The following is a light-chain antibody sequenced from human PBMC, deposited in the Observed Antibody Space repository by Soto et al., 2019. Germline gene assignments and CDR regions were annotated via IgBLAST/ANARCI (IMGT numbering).Light chain of an antibody. V-gene: IGKV3D-20*01. J-gene: IGKJ1*01. CDR1: QRVSGGF. Sequence: DMVFTQSPVTLALSSGESATLYCGASQRVSGGFLAWYQHKPGLTPRLIVYDTSFRATGIPDRFSGSGSGTAFTLTSTRLDPDDFAVYYCQQYGSSPSFGQGTKVDIK. CDR2: DTS. CDR3: QQYGSSPS.